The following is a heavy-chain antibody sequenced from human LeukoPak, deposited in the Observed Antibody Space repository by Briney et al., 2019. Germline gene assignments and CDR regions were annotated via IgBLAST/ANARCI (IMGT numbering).Heavy chain of an antibody. CDR3: AKQPAYYYYGMDV. CDR1: GFTFSNYG. CDR2: ISYDESNK. V-gene: IGHV3-30*18. J-gene: IGHJ6*02. Sequence: PGRSLRLSCAASGFTFSNYGMHWVRQAPGKGLEWVAVISYDESNKYYADSVKGRFTVSRDNSKNTLYLQMNSLRAEDTAVYYCAKQPAYYYYGMDVWGQGTTVTVSS.